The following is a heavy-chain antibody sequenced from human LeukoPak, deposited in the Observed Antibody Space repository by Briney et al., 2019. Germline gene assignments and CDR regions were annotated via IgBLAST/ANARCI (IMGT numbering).Heavy chain of an antibody. CDR3: ARDLSLYCSGGSCYSLNY. CDR1: GFTMSDYY. D-gene: IGHD2-15*01. J-gene: IGHJ4*02. V-gene: IGHV3-69-1*01. Sequence: GGSLRLSCEVSGFTMSDYYMMWVRQAPGKGLEWISCISGTGSTIYYADSMKGRFTISRDNAKNSLYLQMNSLRAEGTAVYYCARDLSLYCSGGSCYSLNYWGQGTLVTVSS. CDR2: ISGTGSTI.